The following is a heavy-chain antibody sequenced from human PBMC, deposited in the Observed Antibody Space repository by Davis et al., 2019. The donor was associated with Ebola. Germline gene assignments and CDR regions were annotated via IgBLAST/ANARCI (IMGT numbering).Heavy chain of an antibody. V-gene: IGHV3-23*01. CDR1: GFTFNSYV. CDR3: ARDSDDYCFDY. Sequence: GESLKISCAASGFTFNSYVMSWVRQAPGKGLEWVSSISDSGGTTYYADSVKGRFTISRDNSKNTLYLQMNSLRTEDTAVYYCARDSDDYCFDYWGQGTLVTVSS. D-gene: IGHD2-21*02. J-gene: IGHJ4*02. CDR2: ISDSGGTT.